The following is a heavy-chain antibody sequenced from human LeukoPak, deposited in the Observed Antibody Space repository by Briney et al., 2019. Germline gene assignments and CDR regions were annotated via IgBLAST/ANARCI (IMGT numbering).Heavy chain of an antibody. CDR1: GFDLSPYE. CDR3: ARGDPHADL. V-gene: IGHV3-48*03. Sequence: GWSLTLSCAASGFDLSPYEMNWVRQARGKGREWIADITISGHTKNYADSVKGRLTIYRDNARTSLYLQMNSLRVEDTGVYYCARGDPHADLWGQGTLVTVSS. CDR2: ITISGHTK. J-gene: IGHJ5*02.